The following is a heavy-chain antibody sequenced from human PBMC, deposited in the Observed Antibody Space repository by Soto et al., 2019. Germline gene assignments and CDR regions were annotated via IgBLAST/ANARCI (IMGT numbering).Heavy chain of an antibody. V-gene: IGHV3-73*01. CDR3: TRPGGGYYYGSGSYRVYYYGMDV. CDR2: IRSKANSYAT. CDR1: GFTFSGSA. D-gene: IGHD3-10*01. Sequence: GGSLRLSCAASGFTFSGSAMHWVRQASGKGLEWVGRIRSKANSYATACAASVKGRFTISRDDSKNTAYLQMNSLKTEDTAVYYCTRPGGGYYYGSGSYRVYYYGMDVWGQGTTVTVSS. J-gene: IGHJ6*02.